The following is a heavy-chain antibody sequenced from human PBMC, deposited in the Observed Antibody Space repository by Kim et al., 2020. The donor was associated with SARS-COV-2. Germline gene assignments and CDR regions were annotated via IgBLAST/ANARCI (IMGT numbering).Heavy chain of an antibody. CDR2: VSYSGLT. CDR1: GVSFISFY. D-gene: IGHD2-8*01. CDR3: ARHPAFCTDGVCYPLDY. V-gene: IGHV4-59*08. J-gene: IGHJ4*02. Sequence: SETLSLSCNVSGVSFISFYWSWVRRPPGKGLEWIGFVSYSGLTSYNPSLKSRVSISIETSQSRFALQLKSVTAADTATYYCARHPAFCTDGVCYPLDYWGPGILVTVSS.